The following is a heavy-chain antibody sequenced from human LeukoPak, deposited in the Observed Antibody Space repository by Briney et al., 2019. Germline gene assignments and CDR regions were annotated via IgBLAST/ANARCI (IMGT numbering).Heavy chain of an antibody. D-gene: IGHD3-16*02. CDR1: GFTFSSYA. J-gene: IGHJ4*02. CDR2: ISYDGSNK. Sequence: GGSLRLSCAASGFTFSSYAMHWVRQAPGKGLEWVAVISYDGSNKYYADSVKGRFTISRDNSKNTLYLQMNSLRAEDTAVYYCARDRYRDYDYAWGSYRYTGTFDYWGQGTLVTVSS. CDR3: ARDRYRDYDYAWGSYRYTGTFDY. V-gene: IGHV3-30-3*01.